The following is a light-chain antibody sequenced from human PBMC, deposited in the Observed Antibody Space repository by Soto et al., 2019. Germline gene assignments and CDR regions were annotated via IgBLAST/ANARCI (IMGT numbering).Light chain of an antibody. J-gene: IGLJ1*01. Sequence: QSVLTQPPSVSGAPEQRVTISCTGSSSNIGAGYDAHWYQQLPGTAPKLLIYGNSNRPTGVPDRLSGSKSGTSAALTITGLQTEDEADYYCQSYDSSQSASYVFGTGTKLTVL. CDR2: GNS. CDR1: SSNIGAGYD. CDR3: QSYDSSQSASYV. V-gene: IGLV1-40*01.